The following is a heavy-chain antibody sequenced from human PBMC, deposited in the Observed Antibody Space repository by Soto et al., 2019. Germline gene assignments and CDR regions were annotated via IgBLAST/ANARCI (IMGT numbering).Heavy chain of an antibody. D-gene: IGHD2-2*01. V-gene: IGHV4-39*01. Sequence: SETLSLTCTVSGGSISSSSYYWGWIRQPPGKGLEWIGSIYYSGSTYYNPSLKSRVTISVDTSKNQFSLKLSSVTAADTAVYYCARVPYCASTSCYGGFHYWGQGTLVTVSS. CDR3: ARVPYCASTSCYGGFHY. CDR1: GGSISSSSYY. J-gene: IGHJ4*02. CDR2: IYYSGST.